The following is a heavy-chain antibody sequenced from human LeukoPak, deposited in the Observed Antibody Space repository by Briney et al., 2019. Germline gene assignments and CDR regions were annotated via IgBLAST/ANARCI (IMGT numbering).Heavy chain of an antibody. CDR1: GYTFTSYG. Sequence: GASVKVSCKASGYTFTSYGISWVRQAPGQGLEWMGWISAYNGNTNYAQKFQGRVTMTRDMSTSTVYMELSSLRSEDTAVYYCARVGIAVAGDVGEVYNWFDPWGQGTLVTVSS. CDR3: ARVGIAVAGDVGEVYNWFDP. D-gene: IGHD6-19*01. CDR2: ISAYNGNT. V-gene: IGHV1-18*01. J-gene: IGHJ5*02.